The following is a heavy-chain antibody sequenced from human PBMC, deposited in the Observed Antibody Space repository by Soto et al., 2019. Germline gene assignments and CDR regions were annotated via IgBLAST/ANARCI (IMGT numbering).Heavy chain of an antibody. D-gene: IGHD6-19*01. CDR3: ARQGVAGL. V-gene: IGHV3-53*01. CDR1: GFSVSSNY. J-gene: IGHJ4*02. CDR2: IYSGGST. Sequence: EVQLVESGGGLIQPGGSLRLPCVVSGFSVSSNYMSWIRQAPGQGLEWVSVIYSGGSTDYADSVKGRFTISRDSSTNTIYLQMNSLRVEDTAVYYCARQGVAGLWGQGTLVTVSS.